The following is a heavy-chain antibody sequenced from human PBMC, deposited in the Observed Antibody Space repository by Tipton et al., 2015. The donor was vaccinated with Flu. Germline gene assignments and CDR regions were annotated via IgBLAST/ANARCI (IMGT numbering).Heavy chain of an antibody. CDR2: FYTSGGT. J-gene: IGHJ4*02. Sequence: TLSLTCTVSGDSITSSSYYWSWIRRPAGKGLEWIGRFYTSGGTDYNPSLESRVTISIDTSKNQFSLRLSSVTAADTAIYYCARDAWKYGDESFDYWGRGTLVTVSS. CDR1: GDSITSSSYY. CDR3: ARDAWKYGDESFDY. V-gene: IGHV4-61*02. D-gene: IGHD4-17*01.